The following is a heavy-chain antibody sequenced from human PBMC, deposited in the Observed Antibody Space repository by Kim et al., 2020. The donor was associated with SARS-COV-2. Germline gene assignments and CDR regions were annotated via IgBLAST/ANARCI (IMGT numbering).Heavy chain of an antibody. CDR2: INPSGGTT. D-gene: IGHD5-12*01. CDR1: GYSFTSYY. J-gene: IGHJ6*02. V-gene: IGHV1-46*01. CDR3: AGEPHLRGYSGYGGMDV. Sequence: ASVKVSCKASGYSFTSYYIHWVRQAPGQGLEWMGIINPSGGTTDYAQKFQGRVIMTRDTSTSTVYMDLNSLRSEDTAVYYCAGEPHLRGYSGYGGMDVWGQGTTVTVSS.